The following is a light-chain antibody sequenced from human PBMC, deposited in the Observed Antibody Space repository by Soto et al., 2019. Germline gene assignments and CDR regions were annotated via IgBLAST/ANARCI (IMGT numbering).Light chain of an antibody. V-gene: IGLV6-57*04. J-gene: IGLJ2*01. CDR2: ENN. Sequence: NFMLTQPHSVSESPGKTVTISCTRSSGSIAHNFVQWFQQRPGSAPTTVIYENNQRPSGVPDRFSGSIDRSSNSASLTISGLKTEDEADYYCQSYDSSNPSVKFGGGTQQTVL. CDR1: SGSIAHNF. CDR3: QSYDSSNPSVK.